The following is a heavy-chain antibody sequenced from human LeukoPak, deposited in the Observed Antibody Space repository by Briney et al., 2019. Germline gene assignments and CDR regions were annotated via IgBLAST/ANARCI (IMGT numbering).Heavy chain of an antibody. V-gene: IGHV4-39*01. D-gene: IGHD3-3*01. CDR2: HYYGGVA. CDR3: VKQGALLRSIAY. Sequence: SETLSLTCTVSGDSISRDGYYWGWLRQSPGKGLEWIGSHYYGGVAYYNRPLKSRVGISIDTPKNQFYLRLTSVTAADTALYFCVKQGALLRSIAYWGKGILVTVSS. J-gene: IGHJ4*02. CDR1: GDSISRDGYY.